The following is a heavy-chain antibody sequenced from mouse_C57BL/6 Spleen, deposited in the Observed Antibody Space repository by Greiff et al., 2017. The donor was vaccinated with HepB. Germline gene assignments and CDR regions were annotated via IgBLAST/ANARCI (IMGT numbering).Heavy chain of an antibody. V-gene: IGHV1-82*01. Sequence: VQLVESGPELVKPGASVKISCKASGYAFSSSWMNWVKQRPGKGLEWIGRIYPGDGDTNYNGKFKGKATLTADKSSSTAYMQLSSLTSEDSAVYFCARGVDYYGSSYYAMDYWGQGTSVTVSS. D-gene: IGHD1-1*01. CDR2: IYPGDGDT. J-gene: IGHJ4*01. CDR3: ARGVDYYGSSYYAMDY. CDR1: GYAFSSSW.